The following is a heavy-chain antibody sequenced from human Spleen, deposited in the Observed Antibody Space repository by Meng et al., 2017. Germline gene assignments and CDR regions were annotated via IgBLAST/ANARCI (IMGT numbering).Heavy chain of an antibody. CDR3: RRDLGGIFAH. V-gene: IGHV3-74*01. Sequence: GGSLRLSCVASGFTFSSHWMHWVRQDPGKGLVWVSRINTDGSTTSYADSVKGRITIPKDNAENALYLQMNSLRAEDTAVYYCRRDLGGIFAHWGQGALVTVSS. CDR2: INTDGSTT. D-gene: IGHD6-13*01. J-gene: IGHJ4*02. CDR1: GFTFSSHW.